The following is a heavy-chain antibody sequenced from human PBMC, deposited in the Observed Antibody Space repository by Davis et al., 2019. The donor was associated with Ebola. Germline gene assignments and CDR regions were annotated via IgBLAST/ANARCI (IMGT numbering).Heavy chain of an antibody. CDR3: ARDQLTVTETRVYHYYGMDV. V-gene: IGHV1-18*01. CDR2: ISAYNGNT. Sequence: AASVKVSCKASGYTFTSYGISWVRQAPGQGLEWMGWISAYNGNTNYAQKLQGRVTMTTDTSTSTAYMELRSLRSDDTAVYYCARDQLTVTETRVYHYYGMDVWGQGTTVTVSS. J-gene: IGHJ6*02. CDR1: GYTFTSYG. D-gene: IGHD4-17*01.